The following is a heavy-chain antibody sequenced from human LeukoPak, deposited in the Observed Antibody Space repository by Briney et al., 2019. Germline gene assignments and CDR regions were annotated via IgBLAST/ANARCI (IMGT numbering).Heavy chain of an antibody. CDR3: ARAYGDLYFVC. CDR1: GGSISSGDYY. CDR2: IYYTGST. V-gene: IGHV4-31*03. J-gene: IGHJ4*02. Sequence: SETLSLTCTVSGGSISSGDYYWSWIRQHPGKGLEWIGYIYYTGSTYYNPSLRSRLTISVDTSKNHFSLKLSSVTAADTAVYYCARAYGDLYFVCWGQGILVTVSS. D-gene: IGHD4-17*01.